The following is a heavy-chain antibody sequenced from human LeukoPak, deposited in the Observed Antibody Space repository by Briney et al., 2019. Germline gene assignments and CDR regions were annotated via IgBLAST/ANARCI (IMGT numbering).Heavy chain of an antibody. CDR1: GFTFSSNW. CDR3: AREASTGDYVFD. Sequence: GGSLRLSCAASGFTFSSNWMHWVRQAPGKGLVWVSRINEDGSTTNYADSVKGRFTISRDNAKNTLYLQMNSLRAEDTAVYYCAREASTGDYVFD. V-gene: IGHV3-74*01. CDR2: INEDGSTT. D-gene: IGHD4-17*01. J-gene: IGHJ4*01.